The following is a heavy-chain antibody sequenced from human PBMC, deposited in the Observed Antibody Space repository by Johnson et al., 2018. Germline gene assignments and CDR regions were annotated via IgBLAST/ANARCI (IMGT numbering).Heavy chain of an antibody. Sequence: QVQLVQSGAEVKKPGSSVKVSCKASGGTFSRYAISWVRQATGQGLEWMGGIIPIFGTANYAQKFQDRVTITADESTSTAYMELISLRSEDTAVFYWARGMYSSSWYYYYAMDVWGQGTTVTVSS. V-gene: IGHV1-69*12. D-gene: IGHD6-13*01. CDR2: IIPIFGTA. J-gene: IGHJ6*02. CDR3: ARGMYSSSWYYYYAMDV. CDR1: GGTFSRYA.